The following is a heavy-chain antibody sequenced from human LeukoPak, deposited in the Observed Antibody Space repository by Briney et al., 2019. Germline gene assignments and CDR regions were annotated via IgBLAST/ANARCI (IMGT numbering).Heavy chain of an antibody. Sequence: PGGSLRLSCVASGFTFRSYGMNWVRQAPGKGLEWVANIKQDGSEKYYVDSVKGRFTISRDNTKNSLFLQMNSLRAEDTAVYYCARGWGDCTTVSCYTGGDVFDMWGQGTMVTVSS. CDR2: IKQDGSEK. CDR1: GFTFRSYG. V-gene: IGHV3-7*01. CDR3: ARGWGDCTTVSCYTGGDVFDM. D-gene: IGHD2-2*02. J-gene: IGHJ3*02.